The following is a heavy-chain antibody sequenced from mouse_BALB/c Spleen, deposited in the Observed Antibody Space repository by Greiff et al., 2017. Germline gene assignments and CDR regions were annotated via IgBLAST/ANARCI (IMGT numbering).Heavy chain of an antibody. J-gene: IGHJ4*01. D-gene: IGHD1-1*01. V-gene: IGHV1-80*01. CDR3: ARGITTVVATKDY. Sequence: QVQLKQSGAELVRPGSSVKISCKASGYAFSSYWMNWVKQRPGQGLEWIGQIYPGDGDTNYNGKFKGKATLTADKSSSTAYMQLSSLTSEDSAVYFCARGITTVVATKDYWGQGTSVTVAS. CDR2: IYPGDGDT. CDR1: GYAFSSYW.